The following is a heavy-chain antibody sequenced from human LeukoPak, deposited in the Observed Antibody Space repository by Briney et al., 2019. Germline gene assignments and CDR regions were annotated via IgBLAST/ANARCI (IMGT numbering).Heavy chain of an antibody. Sequence: PGGSLRLSCAASGFTFSSYSMNWVRQAPGKGLEWVSSISSSSSYIYYADSVKGRFTISRDNAKNSLYLQMNSLRAEDTAVYYCATRPNNYYDSSGYLGRSQHYYYGMDVWGQGTTVTVSS. CDR1: GFTFSSYS. CDR3: ATRPNNYYDSSGYLGRSQHYYYGMDV. V-gene: IGHV3-21*01. D-gene: IGHD3-22*01. J-gene: IGHJ6*02. CDR2: ISSSSSYI.